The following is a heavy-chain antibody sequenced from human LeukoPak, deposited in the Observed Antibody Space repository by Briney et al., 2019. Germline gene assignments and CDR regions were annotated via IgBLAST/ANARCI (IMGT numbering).Heavy chain of an antibody. V-gene: IGHV4-59*08. CDR2: IYYSGST. CDR1: GGSISNHY. J-gene: IGHJ4*02. D-gene: IGHD5-18*01. CDR3: AGGGYNLYDY. Sequence: PSETLSLTCTVSGGSISNHYWSWLRQPPGKGLEWIGYIYYSGSTTYNPSLKSRVTISVDTSKNQFSLKLSSVTAADTAVYYCAGGGYNLYDYWGQGTLVTVSS.